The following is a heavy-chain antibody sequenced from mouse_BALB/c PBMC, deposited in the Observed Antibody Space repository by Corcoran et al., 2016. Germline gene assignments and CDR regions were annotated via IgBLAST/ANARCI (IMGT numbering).Heavy chain of an antibody. D-gene: IGHD2-14*01. Sequence: QVTLKESGPGILQPSQTLGLTCSFSGFSLSTSGMGVSWIRQPSGKGLEWLAHIYWDDDKRYNPSLKSRLTISKDTSRNQVFLKITSVDTADTATYYCARSHRYDYAMDYWGQGTSVTVSS. CDR3: ARSHRYDYAMDY. V-gene: IGHV8-12*01. CDR1: GFSLSTSGMG. CDR2: IYWDDDK. J-gene: IGHJ4*01.